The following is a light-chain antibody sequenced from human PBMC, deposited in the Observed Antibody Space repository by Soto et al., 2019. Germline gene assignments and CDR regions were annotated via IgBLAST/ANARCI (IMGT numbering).Light chain of an antibody. J-gene: IGKJ4*01. CDR2: AAS. V-gene: IGKV1-17*01. CDR3: LQHKSYPIFT. CDR1: QGIGED. Sequence: DIQMTQSPSSLSASVGARVTITCRAIQGIGEDLGWYQQKPGKAPKRLIYAASSLQSGVPSRFSGSGSGTEFTLTISSLQPEDFATYYCLQHKSYPIFTFGGGTKVEIK.